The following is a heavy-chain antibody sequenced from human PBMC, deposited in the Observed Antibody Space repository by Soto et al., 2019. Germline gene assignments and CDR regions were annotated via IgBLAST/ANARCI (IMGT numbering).Heavy chain of an antibody. CDR1: GYTFTSYG. CDR2: ISAYNGNT. J-gene: IGHJ5*02. D-gene: IGHD3-22*01. Sequence: PEASVKVSCKASGYTFTSYGISWVRQAPGQGLEWMGWISAYNGNTNYAQKLQGRVTMTTDTSTSTAYMELRSLRSDDTAVYYCARGGNYYDSSGYYQNWFDPWGQGTLVTVSS. CDR3: ARGGNYYDSSGYYQNWFDP. V-gene: IGHV1-18*01.